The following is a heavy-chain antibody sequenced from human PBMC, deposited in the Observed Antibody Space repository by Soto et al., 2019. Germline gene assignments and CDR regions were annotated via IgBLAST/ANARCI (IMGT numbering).Heavy chain of an antibody. CDR3: ARSFTVLRYFDWSNNWFDP. D-gene: IGHD3-9*01. V-gene: IGHV4-34*01. CDR2: INHSGST. Sequence: ASETLSLTCAVYGGSFSGYYWSWIRQPPGKGLEWIGEINHSGSTNYNPSLKSRVTISVDTSKNQFSLKLSSVTAADTAVYYCARSFTVLRYFDWSNNWFDPWGQGTLATVSS. J-gene: IGHJ5*02. CDR1: GGSFSGYY.